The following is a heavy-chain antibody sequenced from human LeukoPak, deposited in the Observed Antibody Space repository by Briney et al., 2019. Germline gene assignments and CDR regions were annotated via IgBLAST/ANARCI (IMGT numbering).Heavy chain of an antibody. V-gene: IGHV4-59*01. CDR2: IHYSGST. CDR3: ARHKYGSGSYFDY. J-gene: IGHJ4*02. D-gene: IGHD3-10*01. CDR1: GGSISSYY. Sequence: PSETLSLTCTVSGGSISSYYWSWIRQPPGKGLEWIGYIHYSGSTNYNPSLKSRVTISVDTSKNQFSLKLSSVTAADTAVYYCARHKYGSGSYFDYWGQGTLVTVSS.